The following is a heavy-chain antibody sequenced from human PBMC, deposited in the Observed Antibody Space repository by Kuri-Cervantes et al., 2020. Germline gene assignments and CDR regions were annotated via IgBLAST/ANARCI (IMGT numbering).Heavy chain of an antibody. CDR2: ISSSSSYI. CDR1: GFTFSNYW. V-gene: IGHV3-21*01. CDR3: ARERGIAVAGTTTHLFY. Sequence: GESLKISCAVPGFTFSNYWMSWVRQAPGKGLEWVSSISSSSSYIYYADSVKGRFTISRDNAKNSLYLQMNSLRAEDTAVYYCARERGIAVAGTTTHLFYWGQGTLVTVSS. D-gene: IGHD6-19*01. J-gene: IGHJ4*02.